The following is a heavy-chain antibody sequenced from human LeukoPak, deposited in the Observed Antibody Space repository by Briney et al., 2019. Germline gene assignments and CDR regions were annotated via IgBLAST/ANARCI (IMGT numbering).Heavy chain of an antibody. CDR3: ARLPLNYAIDY. Sequence: SETLSLTCTVSGGSISSSSYFWGWIRQPPGKGLEWLGSIYYSGSTSYNTSLKSRVTISVDTSKNQFSLQLSSVTSADTAVYCCARLPLNYAIDYWGPGTLVTVCS. J-gene: IGHJ4*02. CDR2: IYYSGST. V-gene: IGHV4-39*01. D-gene: IGHD4-11*01. CDR1: GGSISSSSYF.